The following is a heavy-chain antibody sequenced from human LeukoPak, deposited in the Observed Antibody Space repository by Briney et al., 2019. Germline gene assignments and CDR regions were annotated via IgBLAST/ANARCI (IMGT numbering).Heavy chain of an antibody. D-gene: IGHD4-17*01. CDR3: ARGTPHVYGDYLGAFDI. CDR2: MYYSGST. Sequence: SETLSLTCTVSGGSISSSSYYWAWIRQAPGKGLEWIAIMYYSGSTYYNPSLKSRVTISVDRSKNQFSLKLSSVTAADTAVYYCARGTPHVYGDYLGAFDIWGQGTMVTVSS. V-gene: IGHV4-39*07. J-gene: IGHJ3*02. CDR1: GGSISSSSYY.